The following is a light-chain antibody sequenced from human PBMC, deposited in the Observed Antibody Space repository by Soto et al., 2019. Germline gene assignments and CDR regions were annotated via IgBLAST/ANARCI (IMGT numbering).Light chain of an antibody. Sequence: DIQMTQSPSSLSASVGDRVTITCRASQRISSYINWYQQKLGKAPKLLIYAASSLESGVPSRFCGSGSGTDFTLTISSLQPEDFATYYCQQTYDTPRTFGQGTKLEI. J-gene: IGKJ2*01. CDR1: QRISSY. V-gene: IGKV1-39*01. CDR2: AAS. CDR3: QQTYDTPRT.